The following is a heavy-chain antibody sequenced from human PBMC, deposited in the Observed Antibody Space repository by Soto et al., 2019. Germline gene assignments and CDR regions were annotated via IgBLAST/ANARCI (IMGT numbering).Heavy chain of an antibody. Sequence: EVQLVESGGGLVQPGRSLRLSCAASGFTFDDYAMHWVRQAPGKGLVWVSGISWNSADIGYADSVEGRITISRDNAKNSLYLQMNSLRAEDTALDYCAKLRGRLVPNYDYCGMDVWGQGTTVTVAS. CDR3: AKLRGRLVPNYDYCGMDV. J-gene: IGHJ6*02. V-gene: IGHV3-9*01. D-gene: IGHD6-19*01. CDR1: GFTFDDYA. CDR2: ISWNSADI.